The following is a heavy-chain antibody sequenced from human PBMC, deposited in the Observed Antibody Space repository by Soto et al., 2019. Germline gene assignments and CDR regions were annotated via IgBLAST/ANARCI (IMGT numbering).Heavy chain of an antibody. CDR3: ARETGPHTSNPQYYFDY. V-gene: IGHV1-24*01. CDR1: GYTLTELS. CDR2: FDPDDGET. J-gene: IGHJ4*02. D-gene: IGHD2-2*02. Sequence: ASVKVSCTVSGYTLTELSMRWVRQAPGKGLEWMGSFDPDDGETIYAQKFQGRVTMTSDKSTYTAYMELSSLRSEDTAVYYCARETGPHTSNPQYYFDYWGQGTLVTVS.